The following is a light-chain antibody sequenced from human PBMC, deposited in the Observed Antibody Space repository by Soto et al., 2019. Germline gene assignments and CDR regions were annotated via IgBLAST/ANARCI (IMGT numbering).Light chain of an antibody. V-gene: IGLV1-40*01. CDR2: GNT. Sequence: QPVLTQPPSVSGAPGQRVTISCTASSSNIGAGYDVHWYQQLPGTAPKLLIYGNTNRPSGVPDRFSGSKSGTSASLAITGLQAEDEADYDCQSYDSSLSAWVFGGGTKLTVL. CDR1: SSNIGAGYD. CDR3: QSYDSSLSAWV. J-gene: IGLJ3*02.